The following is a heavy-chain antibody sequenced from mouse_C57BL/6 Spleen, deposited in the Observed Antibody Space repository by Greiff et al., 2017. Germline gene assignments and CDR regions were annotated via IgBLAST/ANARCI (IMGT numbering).Heavy chain of an antibody. CDR1: GFTFSDYG. V-gene: IGHV5-17*01. CDR3: ARLWDYEGYWYFDV. CDR2: ISSGSSTI. D-gene: IGHD2-4*01. Sequence: EVMLVESGGGLVKPGGSLKLSCAASGFTFSDYGMHWVRQAPEQGLEWVAYISSGSSTIYYADTVKGRFTISRDNAKNTLFLQMTSLRSEDTAMYYCARLWDYEGYWYFDVWGTGTTVTVSS. J-gene: IGHJ1*03.